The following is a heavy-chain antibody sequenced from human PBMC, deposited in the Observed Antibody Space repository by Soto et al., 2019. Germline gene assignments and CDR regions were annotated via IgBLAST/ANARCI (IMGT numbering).Heavy chain of an antibody. CDR3: AKNPESYAWGLEGYCDY. Sequence: QVQLVESGGGGVQPGRSLRVSCAASGFTFSSYGMNWVRQAPGKGLEWVAIISYDGSDKYYADSVKGRFTISRDNSKNTLYLQMNSLRGEDTAVYYCAKNPESYAWGLEGYCDYWGQGTQVTVSS. J-gene: IGHJ4*02. CDR2: ISYDGSDK. D-gene: IGHD3-16*01. V-gene: IGHV3-30*18. CDR1: GFTFSSYG.